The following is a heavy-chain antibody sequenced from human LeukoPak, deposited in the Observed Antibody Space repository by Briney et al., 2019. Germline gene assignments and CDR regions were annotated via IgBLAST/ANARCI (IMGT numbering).Heavy chain of an antibody. Sequence: SETLSLTCTVSGGSISSGGYYWSWIRQPPGQGLEWIGSINHSGSTYYNPSLKSRVTISVDTSKNQFSLKLSSVTAADTAVYYCARTHIVVVTVPSSLPVLFDPWGQGTLVTVSS. V-gene: IGHV4-30-2*01. CDR2: INHSGST. J-gene: IGHJ5*02. CDR1: GGSISSGGYY. D-gene: IGHD2-21*02. CDR3: ARTHIVVVTVPSSLPVLFDP.